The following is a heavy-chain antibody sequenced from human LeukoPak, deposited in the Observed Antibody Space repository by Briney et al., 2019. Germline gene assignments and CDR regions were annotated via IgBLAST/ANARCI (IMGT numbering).Heavy chain of an antibody. Sequence: GGSLRLSCAASGFTFSSYAMSWVRQAPGKGLEWVSAISGSGGSSYYADSVKGRFTISRDNSKNTLYLQMNSLRAEDTAVYYCAKGGLTICLYNWFDPWGQGTLVTVSS. D-gene: IGHD4-11*01. V-gene: IGHV3-23*01. CDR3: AKGGLTICLYNWFDP. CDR2: ISGSGGSS. J-gene: IGHJ5*02. CDR1: GFTFSSYA.